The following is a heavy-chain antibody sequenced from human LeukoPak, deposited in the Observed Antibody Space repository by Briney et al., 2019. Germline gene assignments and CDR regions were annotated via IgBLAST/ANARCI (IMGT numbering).Heavy chain of an antibody. CDR1: GGSISRSPYY. V-gene: IGHV4-39*01. Sequence: PSETLSLTCTVSGGSISRSPYYWARLTPPPGKGLAWIGSIYSGTTYYIPSLKSRASISVDTSKSQFSLKLSSVTAADTAVYYCARHNTIPGWWGMDVWGQGTTVTVSS. J-gene: IGHJ6*02. CDR2: IYSGTT. D-gene: IGHD3-9*01. CDR3: ARHNTIPGWWGMDV.